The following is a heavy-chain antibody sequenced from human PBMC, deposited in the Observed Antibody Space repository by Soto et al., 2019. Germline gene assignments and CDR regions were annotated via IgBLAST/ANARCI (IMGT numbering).Heavy chain of an antibody. CDR2: ISNDGSNK. D-gene: IGHD3-16*01. J-gene: IGHJ5*02. CDR1: GFTFSSYA. CDR3: ARDLYPDP. V-gene: IGHV3-30-3*01. Sequence: GSLRLSCAASGFTFSSYAIQWVRQAPGKGLEWVAVISNDGSNKYYEDSVKGRFTISRDNSKNTLYLQMNSLRAEDTAVYYCARDLYPDPWGQGTLVTVS.